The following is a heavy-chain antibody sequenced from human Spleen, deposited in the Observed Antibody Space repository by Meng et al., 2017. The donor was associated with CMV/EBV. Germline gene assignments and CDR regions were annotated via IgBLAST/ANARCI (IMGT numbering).Heavy chain of an antibody. J-gene: IGHJ4*02. Sequence: ASVKVSCKASGYIFISYGITWARQAPGQGLEWIGWISGYNGNITYAQKFQDRVTVTIDTSTDTSYMVVRGLRLYDTAVYYWAKDAPRADVAGGPEYWGQGTLVTVSS. CDR2: ISGYNGNI. CDR3: AKDAPRADVAGGPEY. CDR1: GYIFISYG. D-gene: IGHD6-19*01. V-gene: IGHV1-18*01.